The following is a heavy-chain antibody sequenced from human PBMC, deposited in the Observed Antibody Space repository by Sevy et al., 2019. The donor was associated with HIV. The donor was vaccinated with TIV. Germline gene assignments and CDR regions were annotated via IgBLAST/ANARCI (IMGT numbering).Heavy chain of an antibody. CDR2: VNHSGST. V-gene: IGHV4-34*01. Sequence: KQSQTLSLTCAVSGGSFSGYSWDWIRQPPGKGLEWIGEVNHSGSTNYNPSLKSRVTISVDTSKNQFSLKLNFVTAADTAGYYCARGGDGVVPSPIIGLGPWTKYWYFDLWGRGTLVTVSS. D-gene: IGHD3-3*01. CDR1: GGSFSGYS. J-gene: IGHJ2*01. CDR3: ARGGDGVVPSPIIGLGPWTKYWYFDL.